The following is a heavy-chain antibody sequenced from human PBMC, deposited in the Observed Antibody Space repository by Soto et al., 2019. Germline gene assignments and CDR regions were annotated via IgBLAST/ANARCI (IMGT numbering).Heavy chain of an antibody. CDR3: ATSSLAYFDY. CDR1: GFTVSRNY. V-gene: IGHV3-53*01. CDR2: IYSGGST. Sequence: GGSLRLSCAASGFTVSRNYMTWVRQAPGKGLEWVSVIYSGGSTYYADSVKGRFTISRDNSKNTLYLQMNSLRADDTAVHYCATSSLAYFDYWGQGTLVTVSS. D-gene: IGHD3-16*02. J-gene: IGHJ4*02.